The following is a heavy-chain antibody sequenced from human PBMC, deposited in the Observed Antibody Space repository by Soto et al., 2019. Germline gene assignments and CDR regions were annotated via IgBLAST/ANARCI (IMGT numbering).Heavy chain of an antibody. D-gene: IGHD3-16*01. J-gene: IGHJ4*02. CDR2: ISVDSVSI. CDR3: ARDHRWAFDY. CDR1: GFTFDRYA. V-gene: IGHV3-48*02. Sequence: EVQLVESGGGLVQPGGYLRLSCVASGFTFDRYAMNWVRQAPGKGLEWLSWISVDSVSIEYSDSVTGRFTMSRDDAKNLEYLQMNSLQDEDTAVYYCARDHRWAFDYWGQGTLVTVTS.